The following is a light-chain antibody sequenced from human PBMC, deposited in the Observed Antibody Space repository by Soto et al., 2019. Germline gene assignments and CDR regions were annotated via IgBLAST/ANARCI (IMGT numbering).Light chain of an antibody. CDR2: DAS. CDR1: QSISSW. Sequence: DIQMTQSPSTLSASVGDRVTITCRASQSISSWLAWYQQKPGKAPKLLIYDASSLASGVPSRVSGSGSGTEFTLTISSLQPDDFATYYCQQYNSYSRTFGQGTKVEIK. J-gene: IGKJ1*01. V-gene: IGKV1-5*01. CDR3: QQYNSYSRT.